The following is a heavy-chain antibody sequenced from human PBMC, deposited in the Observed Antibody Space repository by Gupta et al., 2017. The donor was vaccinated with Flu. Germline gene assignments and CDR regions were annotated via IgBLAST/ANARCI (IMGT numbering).Heavy chain of an antibody. V-gene: IGHV2-5*01. CDR3: AHRTELCSGGSCYDWFDP. J-gene: IGHJ5*02. Sequence: GVGWIRQPPGKALEWGALIYWNGDERYSTSLYRRLTITKDTSKNQVVLTMTNVDPGDTATYYCAHRTELCSGGSCYDWFDPWGQGTLVTVSS. CDR2: IYWNGDE. CDR1: G. D-gene: IGHD2-15*01.